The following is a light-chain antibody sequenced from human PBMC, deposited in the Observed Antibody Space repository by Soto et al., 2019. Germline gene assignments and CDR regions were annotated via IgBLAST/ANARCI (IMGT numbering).Light chain of an antibody. CDR3: MEARQSS. V-gene: IGKV2-28*01. Sequence: DIVMTQSPLSLPVTPGEPASISCRSSQSLLHSNGYNYLDWYLQKPGQSPQLLIYLSSNRASGVPDRCRGSGSGTDFRLKISRVEAEDDGVYYCMEARQSSFGQGTKLEIK. J-gene: IGKJ2*01. CDR1: QSLLHSNGYNY. CDR2: LSS.